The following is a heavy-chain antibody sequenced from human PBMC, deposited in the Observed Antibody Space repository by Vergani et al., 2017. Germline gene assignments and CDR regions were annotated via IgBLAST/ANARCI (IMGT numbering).Heavy chain of an antibody. D-gene: IGHD3-3*01. CDR3: ARNPPNYDFWSGYIAMTPFDI. J-gene: IGHJ3*02. Sequence: QVQLVQSGAEVKKPGSSVKVSCKASGGTFSSYAISWVRQAPGQGLEWMGRIIPIFGTANYAQKFQGRVTITADKSTSTAYMELSSLSSEDTAVYYCARNPPNYDFWSGYIAMTPFDIWGQGTMVTVSS. CDR2: IIPIFGTA. V-gene: IGHV1-69*14. CDR1: GGTFSSYA.